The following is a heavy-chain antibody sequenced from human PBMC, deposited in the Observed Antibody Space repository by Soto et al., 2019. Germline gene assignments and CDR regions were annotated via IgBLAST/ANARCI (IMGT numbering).Heavy chain of an antibody. V-gene: IGHV3-48*02. J-gene: IGHJ6*02. CDR1: GFTFSSYS. CDR2: ISSSSSTI. CDR3: ARDHEWLDLTYYYYYGMDV. Sequence: GGSLRLSCAASGFTFSSYSMNWVRQAPGKGLEWVSYISSSSSTIYYADSVKGRFTISRDNAKNSLYLQMNSLRDEDTAVYYCARDHEWLDLTYYYYYGMDVWGQGTTVTVSS. D-gene: IGHD6-19*01.